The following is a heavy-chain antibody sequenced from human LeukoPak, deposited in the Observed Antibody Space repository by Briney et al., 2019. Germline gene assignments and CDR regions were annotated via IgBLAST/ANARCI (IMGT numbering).Heavy chain of an antibody. CDR2: ISYDGSNK. CDR1: GFTFSSYG. D-gene: IGHD2-21*02. Sequence: GGSLRLSCAASGFTFSSYGMHWVRQAPGKGLEWVAVISYDGSNKYYADSVKGRFTISRDNSKNTLYLQMNSLRAEDTAVYYCARPGHPYCGGDCPYYYYYGMDVWGQGTTVTVSS. V-gene: IGHV3-30*19. J-gene: IGHJ6*02. CDR3: ARPGHPYCGGDCPYYYYYGMDV.